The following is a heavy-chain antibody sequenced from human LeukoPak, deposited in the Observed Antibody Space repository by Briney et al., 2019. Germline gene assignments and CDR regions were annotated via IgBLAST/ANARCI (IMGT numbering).Heavy chain of an antibody. CDR1: GYTFTDYY. CDR2: INPNSGGT. J-gene: IGHJ4*02. CDR3: AREEVIAAAGTTLDY. Sequence: SVKVSCKASGYTFTDYYMHWVRQAPGQGLEWMGWINPNSGGTNYAQKFQGRVTMTRDTSISTAYMELSRLRSDDTAVFYCAREEVIAAAGTTLDYWGQGALVTVSS. V-gene: IGHV1-2*02. D-gene: IGHD6-13*01.